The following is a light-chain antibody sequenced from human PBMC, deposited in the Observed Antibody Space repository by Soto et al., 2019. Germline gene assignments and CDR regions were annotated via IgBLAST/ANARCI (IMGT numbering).Light chain of an antibody. V-gene: IGLV2-8*01. J-gene: IGLJ2*01. CDR1: SSDVGGYNY. Sequence: QSALTQPPSASGSFGQSVTISCTGTSSDVGGYNYVSWYQQHPGKAPKLMIYEVSERPSGVPDRFSGSKSGSTASLTISGLQAEDEAYYYCSSYTTSASIIFGGGTKVTVL. CDR3: SSYTTSASII. CDR2: EVS.